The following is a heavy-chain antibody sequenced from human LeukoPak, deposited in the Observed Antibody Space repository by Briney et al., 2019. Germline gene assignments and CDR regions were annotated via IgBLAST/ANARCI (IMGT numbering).Heavy chain of an antibody. D-gene: IGHD3-9*01. CDR2: IYYSGST. CDR1: GGSISSYY. J-gene: IGHJ5*02. V-gene: IGHV4-59*01. Sequence: PSETLSLTCTVSGGSISSYYWSWIRQPPGKGLEWIGYIYYSGSTNYNPSLKSRVTISVDTSKNQFSLKLSSVTAADTAVYYCARAPGVPDWFTKRNWFDPWGQGTLVTVSS. CDR3: ARAPGVPDWFTKRNWFDP.